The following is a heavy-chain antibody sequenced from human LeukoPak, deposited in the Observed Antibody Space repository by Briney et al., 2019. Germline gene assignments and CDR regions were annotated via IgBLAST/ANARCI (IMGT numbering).Heavy chain of an antibody. V-gene: IGHV3-33*01. CDR1: GFTFSSYG. CDR2: IWYDGSNK. CDR3: ARGGAAPDY. Sequence: PGRSLRLSCAASGFTFSSYGMHWVRQAPGKGLEWVAVIWYDGSNKYYADSVKGRFTISRDNSKNTLYLQMNSLRAEDTAVYYYARGGAAPDYWGQGTLVTVSS. J-gene: IGHJ4*02. D-gene: IGHD1-26*01.